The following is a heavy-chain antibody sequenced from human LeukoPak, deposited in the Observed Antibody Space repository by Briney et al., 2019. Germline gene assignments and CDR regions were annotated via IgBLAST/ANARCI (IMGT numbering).Heavy chain of an antibody. CDR3: ARGYCSSSNCPIDY. CDR2: ISSSGSYI. CDR1: GFTFSSYS. D-gene: IGHD2-2*01. V-gene: IGHV3-21*01. J-gene: IGHJ4*02. Sequence: GGSLRLSCAASGFTFSSYSMNWVRQAPGKGLEWVSSISSSGSYIRYADSVKGRFTISRDNATNSLYLQLNSLRAEDMAVYYCARGYCSSSNCPIDYWGQGTLVTVSS.